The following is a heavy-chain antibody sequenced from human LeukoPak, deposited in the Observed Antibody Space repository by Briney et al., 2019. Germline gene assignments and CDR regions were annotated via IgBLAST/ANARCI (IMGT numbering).Heavy chain of an antibody. CDR3: ARDGGGYDS. V-gene: IGHV3-7*01. D-gene: IGHD5-24*01. J-gene: IGHJ5*01. CDR1: GFTFSTYW. Sequence: GGSLRLSCAASGFTFSTYWMSWVGQTPGKGLEWVANIKEDGSRQYYVDCVKGRFTISRDNAKKPLYLQMNSLRVEDTAVYYCARDGGGYDSWGQGTLVTVSS. CDR2: IKEDGSRQ.